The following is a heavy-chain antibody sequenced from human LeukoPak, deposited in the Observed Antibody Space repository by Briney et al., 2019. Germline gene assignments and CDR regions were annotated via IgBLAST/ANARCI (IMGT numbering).Heavy chain of an antibody. CDR2: INPSGGST. J-gene: IGHJ6*03. CDR3: ASSQYYYDRPPPMDV. D-gene: IGHD3-22*01. CDR1: GYTFTSYY. Sequence: ASVKVSCRASGYTFTSYYMHGVGQAPGQGLNGRGIINPSGGSTSYAQKFQGRVTMTRDMSTSTVYMELSSLRSEDTAVYYCASSQYYYDRPPPMDVWGKGTMVTVSS. V-gene: IGHV1-46*01.